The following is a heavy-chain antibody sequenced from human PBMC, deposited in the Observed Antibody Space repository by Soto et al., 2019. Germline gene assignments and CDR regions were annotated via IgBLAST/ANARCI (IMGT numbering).Heavy chain of an antibody. V-gene: IGHV4-4*07. D-gene: IGHD6-13*01. Sequence: SETLSLTCTVSGGSIGGYYWSWIRQSAGKGLEWIGRIYSTGTTNFNPSLKSRLTMSMDMSKNQVSLNLTSVTAADTAVYYCVRDRADFSSTYYHYFSVWGRGTLVTVAS. CDR2: IYSTGTT. CDR3: VRDRADFSSTYYHYFSV. CDR1: GGSIGGYY. J-gene: IGHJ2*01.